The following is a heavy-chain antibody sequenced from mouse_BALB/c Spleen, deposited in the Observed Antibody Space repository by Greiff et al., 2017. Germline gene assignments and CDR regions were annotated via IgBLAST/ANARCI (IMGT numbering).Heavy chain of an antibody. CDR1: GFTFSSYT. Sequence: EVKLMESGGGLVQPGGSLKLSCAASGFTFSSYTMSWVRQAPEKRLEWVAYISNGGGSTYYPDTVKGRFTISRDNAKNTLYLQMSSLKSEDTAMYYCARHPYYYGSSWYFDVWGAGTTVTVSS. V-gene: IGHV5-12-2*01. D-gene: IGHD1-1*01. J-gene: IGHJ1*01. CDR3: ARHPYYYGSSWYFDV. CDR2: ISNGGGST.